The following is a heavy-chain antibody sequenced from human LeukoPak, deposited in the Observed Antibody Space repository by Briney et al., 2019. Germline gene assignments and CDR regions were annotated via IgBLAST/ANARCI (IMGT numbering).Heavy chain of an antibody. Sequence: KSSETLSLTCTVSGYSIKGSYHWAWVRQPPGKGLEWVATIHHSGDTFYNPSLKSRVTISMDTSKNEFSLTLKSVTAADTAVYYCARDRFDYGEYEFDSWGQGALVTVSS. CDR3: ARDRFDYGEYEFDS. V-gene: IGHV4-38-2*02. CDR1: GYSIKGSYH. D-gene: IGHD4-17*01. J-gene: IGHJ5*01. CDR2: IHHSGDT.